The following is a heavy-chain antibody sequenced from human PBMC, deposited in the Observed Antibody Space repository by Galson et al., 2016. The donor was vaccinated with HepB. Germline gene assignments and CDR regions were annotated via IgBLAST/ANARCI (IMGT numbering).Heavy chain of an antibody. CDR3: AREMSDSITYGWYFDL. CDR2: IGRGGDR. Sequence: SLRLSCAASGASGSTFNNYDMHCVRQVTGKGLEWVSAIGRGGDRYYSGSVKGRFTISRENAKNSLYLQMNSLSAGDTAVYYCAREMSDSITYGWYFDLWGRGTLVTVSS. J-gene: IGHJ2*01. D-gene: IGHD3-10*01. V-gene: IGHV3-13*01. CDR1: GASGSTFNNYD.